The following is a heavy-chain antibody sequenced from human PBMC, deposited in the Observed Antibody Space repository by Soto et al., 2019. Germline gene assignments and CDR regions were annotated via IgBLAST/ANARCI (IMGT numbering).Heavy chain of an antibody. CDR3: AREGGWYVDY. CDR2: IKADNTNT. V-gene: IGHV1-3*05. J-gene: IGHJ4*02. Sequence: QVQLVQSGAEEKKPGASVKVSCKASGFTFSGYTIHWVRQAPGQRLEWMGWIKADNTNTKYSQKFQVRVTITRDTSASTVYIELSSLRAEDTAVYYCAREGGWYVDYWGQGTLVTVSS. D-gene: IGHD6-19*01. CDR1: GFTFSGYT.